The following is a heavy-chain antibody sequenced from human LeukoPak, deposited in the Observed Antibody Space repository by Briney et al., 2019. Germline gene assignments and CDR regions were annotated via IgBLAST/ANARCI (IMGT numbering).Heavy chain of an antibody. CDR2: ISGSGGST. D-gene: IGHD3-16*01. CDR3: AKGIRDLDY. J-gene: IGHJ4*02. V-gene: IGHV3-23*01. CDR1: GFTFSSYA. Sequence: GGSLTLSCAASGFTFSSYAMSWVRQAPGKGLEWVSAISGSGGSTYYADSVKGRFNISRDNSKNTLYLQMNSIRAEDTAVYYCAKGIRDLDYWGQGTLVTVSS.